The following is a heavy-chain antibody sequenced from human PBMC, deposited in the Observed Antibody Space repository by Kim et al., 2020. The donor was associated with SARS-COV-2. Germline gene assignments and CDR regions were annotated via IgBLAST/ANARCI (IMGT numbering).Heavy chain of an antibody. Sequence: GTTNYNPSLKSRVNMSLDTSKSPFSLKLTSVTAADTAVYYCAGGYNYGDYWGQGTLVTVSS. V-gene: IGHV4-59*09. D-gene: IGHD5-18*01. CDR3: AGGYNYGDY. J-gene: IGHJ4*02. CDR2: GTT.